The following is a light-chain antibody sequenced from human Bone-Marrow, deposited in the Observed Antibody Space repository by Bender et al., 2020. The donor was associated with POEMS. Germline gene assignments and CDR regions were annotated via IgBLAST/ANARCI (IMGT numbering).Light chain of an antibody. CDR1: STDIGAYNL. CDR3: CSYADIDTLL. CDR2: EVN. J-gene: IGLJ2*01. V-gene: IGLV2-23*02. Sequence: QSALTQPASVSGSPGQSITISCIGSSTDIGAYNLVSWYQHHPSKAPKFIIYEVNKRPSGVSNRFSASKSGNTASLRISGLQAEDEADYYCCSYADIDTLLFGGGTKLTVL.